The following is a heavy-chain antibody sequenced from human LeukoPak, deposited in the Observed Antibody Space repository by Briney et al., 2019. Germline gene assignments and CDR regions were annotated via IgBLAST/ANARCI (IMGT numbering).Heavy chain of an antibody. V-gene: IGHV4-38-2*02. J-gene: IGHJ3*02. CDR1: GYSISSGYY. CDR2: IYHSGST. CDR3: ARSPNRITMIVVVIPFDAFDI. D-gene: IGHD3-22*01. Sequence: SETLSLTCTVSGYSISSGYYWGWIRQPPGKGLEWIGSIYHSGSTYYNPSLKSRVTISVDTSKNQFSLKLSSVTAADTAVYYCARSPNRITMIVVVIPFDAFDIWGQGTMVTVSS.